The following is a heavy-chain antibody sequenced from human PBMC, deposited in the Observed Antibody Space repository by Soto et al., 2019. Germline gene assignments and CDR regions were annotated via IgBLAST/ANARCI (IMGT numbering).Heavy chain of an antibody. CDR1: GVSVTSYT. J-gene: IGHJ4*02. CDR2: VFSSVSA. V-gene: IGHV4-4*07. D-gene: IGHD2-21*02. CDR3: TRDGMTTGDT. Sequence: LSLPCIVSGVSVTSYTWSWVRQPANKGLEWIGRVFSSVSATYSPSLKSRVRSSMDTPENRISLKLDSVTAADAGVYYCTRDGMTTGDTWGPGTLVAVSS.